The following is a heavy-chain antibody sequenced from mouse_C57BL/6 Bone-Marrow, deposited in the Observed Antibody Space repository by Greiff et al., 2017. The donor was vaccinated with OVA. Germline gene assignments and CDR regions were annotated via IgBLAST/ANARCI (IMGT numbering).Heavy chain of an antibody. CDR3: ARSYYSNSAWFAY. D-gene: IGHD2-5*01. J-gene: IGHJ3*01. V-gene: IGHV1-53*01. CDR1: GYTFTSYW. CDR2: INPSNGGT. Sequence: VQLQQSGTELVKPGASVKLSCKASGYTFTSYWMHWVKQRPGQGLEWIGNINPSNGGTNYNEKFKSKATLTVDKSSSTAYMQLSSLTSEDSAVYYCARSYYSNSAWFAYWGQGTLVTVSA.